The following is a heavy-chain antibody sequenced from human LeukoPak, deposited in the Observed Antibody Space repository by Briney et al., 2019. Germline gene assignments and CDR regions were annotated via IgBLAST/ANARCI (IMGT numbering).Heavy chain of an antibody. CDR3: ARGLPPWSYGMDV. Sequence: SETLSLTCTVSGVSISSSSYYWGWIRQPPGKGLEWIGSIYYSGSTYYNPSLKSRVTISVDTSKNQFSLKLSSVTAADTAVYYCARGLPPWSYGMDVWGQGTTVTVSS. D-gene: IGHD2-21*02. CDR1: GVSISSSSYY. CDR2: IYYSGST. V-gene: IGHV4-39*01. J-gene: IGHJ6*02.